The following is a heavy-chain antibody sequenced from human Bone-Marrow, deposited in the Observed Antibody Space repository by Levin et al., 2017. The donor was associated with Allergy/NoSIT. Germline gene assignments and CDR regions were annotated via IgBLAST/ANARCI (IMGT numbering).Heavy chain of an antibody. J-gene: IGHJ4*02. CDR3: ARLDH. Sequence: GGSLRLSFVVSGITFNTYAFHWVRQAPGKGLEWVAVLSHDTLREYYADSVKGRFPISRDNSKNTLFLQMTSLRQDDRAVYYCARLDHWGQGIQVTVSS. CDR2: LSHDTLRE. CDR1: GITFNTYA. V-gene: IGHV3-30*04.